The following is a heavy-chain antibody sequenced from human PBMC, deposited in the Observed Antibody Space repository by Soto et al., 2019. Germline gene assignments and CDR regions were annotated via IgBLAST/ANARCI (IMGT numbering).Heavy chain of an antibody. CDR1: GFTFNIAA. Sequence: EVQLVDSGGGLVQPGGSLKLSCTASGFTFNIAAIHWVRQASGKGLEWVGLIRNKANGYATAYAASVRGRIPISRDDSKNMAFLEINSLKTEDTAVYYCARQGVALELDLWGQGTLVTVSS. V-gene: IGHV3-73*01. CDR3: ARQGVALELDL. J-gene: IGHJ5*02. D-gene: IGHD1-7*01. CDR2: IRNKANGYAT.